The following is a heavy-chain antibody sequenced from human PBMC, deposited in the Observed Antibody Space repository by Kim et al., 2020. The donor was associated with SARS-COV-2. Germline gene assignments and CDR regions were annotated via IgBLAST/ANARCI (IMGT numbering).Heavy chain of an antibody. J-gene: IGHJ5*02. CDR3: AKGRGGAVAH. D-gene: IGHD2-21*01. Sequence: GGSLRLSCAASGFTFSSYAMSWVRQAPGKGLEWVSVIYSGGSSTYYADSVKGRFTISRDNSKNTLYLQMNSLRAEDTAVYYCAKGRGGAVAHWGQGTLVT. CDR2: IYSGGSST. CDR1: GFTFSSYA. V-gene: IGHV3-23*03.